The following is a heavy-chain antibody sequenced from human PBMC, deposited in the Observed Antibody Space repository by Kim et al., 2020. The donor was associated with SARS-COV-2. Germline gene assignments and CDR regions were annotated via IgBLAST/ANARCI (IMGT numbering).Heavy chain of an antibody. CDR1: GGSFSGYY. J-gene: IGHJ4*02. CDR2: INHSGST. CDR3: FERGYSGYDLGYFDY. V-gene: IGHV4-34*01. Sequence: SETLSLTCAAYGGSFSGYYWSWIRQPPGKGLEWIGEINHSGSTNYNPSLKSRVTISVDTSKNQFSLKLSSVNAADTAVYYCFERGYSGYDLGYFDYLGQGSLLTV. D-gene: IGHD5-12*01.